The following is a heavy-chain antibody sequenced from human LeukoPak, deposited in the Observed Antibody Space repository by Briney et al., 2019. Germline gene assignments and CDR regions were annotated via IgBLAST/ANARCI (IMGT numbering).Heavy chain of an antibody. J-gene: IGHJ4*02. CDR3: AREAREYEGSGYQYGN. CDR2: IYTNGRP. CDR1: GAPFSGYY. D-gene: IGHD3-22*01. Sequence: PSETLSLTCTVSGAPFSGYYWGWTRQAAGTGPEWIGRIYTNGRPDYNPSLRSRVTISVDTSKNQFSLKLSSMTAADTAVYYCAREAREYEGSGYQYGNWGQGTLVTVSS. V-gene: IGHV4-4*07.